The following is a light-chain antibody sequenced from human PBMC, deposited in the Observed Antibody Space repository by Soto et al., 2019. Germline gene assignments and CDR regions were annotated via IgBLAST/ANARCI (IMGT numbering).Light chain of an antibody. CDR1: STDVDTYNY. CDR3: CSHTPGSTLYF. V-gene: IGLV2-14*03. J-gene: IGLJ1*01. CDR2: GVN. Sequence: QSVLTPPASVSGSPGQSITISCSGISTDVDTYNYVSWYQLHPGEAPKVLIYGVNSRPSGVSNRFSGSRSGNTASLTISGLQAEDEAHYYCCSHTPGSTLYFFGTGTKVTVL.